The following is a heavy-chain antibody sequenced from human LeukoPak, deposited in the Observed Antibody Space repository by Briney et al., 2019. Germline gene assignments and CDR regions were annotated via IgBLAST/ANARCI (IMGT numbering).Heavy chain of an antibody. CDR1: GGSFSGYY. Sequence: PSETLSLTCAVYGGSFSGYYWSWIRQPPGKGLEWIGEINHSGSTNYNPSLKSRVTISVDTSKNQFSLKLSSVTAADTAVYYCARHRPKLRYFDWLPFDYWGQGTLVTVSS. CDR3: ARHRPKLRYFDWLPFDY. CDR2: INHSGST. J-gene: IGHJ4*02. D-gene: IGHD3-9*01. V-gene: IGHV4-34*01.